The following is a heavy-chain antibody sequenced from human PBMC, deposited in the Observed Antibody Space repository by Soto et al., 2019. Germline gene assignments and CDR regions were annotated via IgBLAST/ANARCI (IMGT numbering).Heavy chain of an antibody. V-gene: IGHV4-34*01. J-gene: IGHJ6*02. CDR1: GGSFSGYY. CDR3: ARDWTPRGMDD. CDR2: INHSGST. Sequence: SETLSLTCAVYGGSFSGYYWSWIRQPPGKGLEWIGEINHSGSTNYNPSLKSRVTISVDTSKNQFSLKLSSVTAADTAVYYCARDWTPRGMDDWGQGTTVTVSS. D-gene: IGHD1-1*01.